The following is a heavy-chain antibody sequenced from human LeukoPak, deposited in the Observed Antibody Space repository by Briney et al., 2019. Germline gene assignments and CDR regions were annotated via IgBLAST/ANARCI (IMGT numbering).Heavy chain of an antibody. J-gene: IGHJ5*02. Sequence: ASVKVSCKASGYTFTGYYMHWVRQAPGQGLEWMGWINPNSGGTNYAQKFQGRVTMTRDTSISTAYMELSRLRSDDTAVYYCASARFGEFVSGSWFDPWGQGTLVTVSS. CDR1: GYTFTGYY. D-gene: IGHD3-10*01. CDR2: INPNSGGT. CDR3: ASARFGEFVSGSWFDP. V-gene: IGHV1-2*02.